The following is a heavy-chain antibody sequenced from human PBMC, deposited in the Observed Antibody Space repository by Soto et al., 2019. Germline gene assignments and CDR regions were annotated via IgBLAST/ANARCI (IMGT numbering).Heavy chain of an antibody. V-gene: IGHV1-24*01. J-gene: IGHJ4*02. Sequence: APVKVSCKGSGYTLTELSMHWVRQAPGKGLEWMGGFDPEDGETIYAQKFQGRVTMTEDTSTDTAYMELSSLRSEDTAVYYCATVLDGRPLLQGEVDYWGQGTLVTVSS. CDR1: GYTLTELS. CDR3: ATVLDGRPLLQGEVDY. CDR2: FDPEDGET. D-gene: IGHD2-2*03.